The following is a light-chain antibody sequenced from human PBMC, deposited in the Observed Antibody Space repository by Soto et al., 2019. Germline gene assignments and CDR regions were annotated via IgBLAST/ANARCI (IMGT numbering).Light chain of an antibody. J-gene: IGKJ5*01. V-gene: IGKV3D-20*02. CDR3: QQRSNWPT. CDR2: STS. Sequence: EIVLTQSPGTLSLSPGERATLSCRASQSVGDTYLAWYQQKPGQAPRLLMYSTSIRATGIPDRFSGSGSGTDFTLTISSLEPEDFAVYYCQQRSNWPTFGQGTRLEIK. CDR1: QSVGDTY.